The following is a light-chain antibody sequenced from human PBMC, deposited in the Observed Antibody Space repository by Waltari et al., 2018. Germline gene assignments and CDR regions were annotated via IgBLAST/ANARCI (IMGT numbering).Light chain of an antibody. CDR2: DVS. CDR3: SSFTSKRTVV. CDR1: RSDVGDYNY. V-gene: IGLV2-14*03. J-gene: IGLJ3*02. Sequence: QSALTQPASVSGSPGQSITISCSGSRSDVGDYNYVSWYQQHPGKAPKLLIYDVSKRPSGASNRFSGSKSGNTASLTLSGLQAEDEADYYCSSFTSKRTVVFGGGTKVTVL.